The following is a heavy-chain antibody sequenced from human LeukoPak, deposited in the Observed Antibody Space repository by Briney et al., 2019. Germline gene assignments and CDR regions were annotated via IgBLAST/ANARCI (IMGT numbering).Heavy chain of an antibody. J-gene: IGHJ4*02. Sequence: SETLSFTCAVYGGSFSGYYWSWIRQPPGKWLEWIGEINHSGSTNYNPSIKSRVTISVDTSKNQFSLKLSSVTAADTAVYYCARGFLWFGELGYWGQETLVTVSS. CDR2: INHSGST. V-gene: IGHV4-34*01. D-gene: IGHD3-10*01. CDR1: GGSFSGYY. CDR3: ARGFLWFGELGY.